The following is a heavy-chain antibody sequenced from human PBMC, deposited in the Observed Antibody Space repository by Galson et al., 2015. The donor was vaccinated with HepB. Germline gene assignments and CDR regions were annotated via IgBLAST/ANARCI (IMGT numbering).Heavy chain of an antibody. CDR2: IRYDGSNK. CDR1: GFTFSSYG. V-gene: IGHV3-30*02. D-gene: IGHD6-13*01. Sequence: SLRLSCAASGFTFSSYGMHWVRQAPGKGLEWVAFIRYDGSNKYYADSVKGRFTISRDNSKNTLYLQMNSLRAEDTAVYYCAKEAPYPEGIAAAGTREDYWGQGTLVTVSS. J-gene: IGHJ4*02. CDR3: AKEAPYPEGIAAAGTREDY.